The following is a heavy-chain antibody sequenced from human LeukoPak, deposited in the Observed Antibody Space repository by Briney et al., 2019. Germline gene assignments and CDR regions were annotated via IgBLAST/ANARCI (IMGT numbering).Heavy chain of an antibody. V-gene: IGHV3-53*01. CDR3: ARGVEPLAANTLAY. CDR2: LYSDGNT. Sequence: GGSLRLSCAAAGFTVITNDMTWVRQAPGKGLERVSVLYSDGNTKYADSVQGRFTISRDNSKNTLYLEMNSLSPDDTAVYYCARGVEPLAANTLAYWGQGTLVTVSS. D-gene: IGHD1-14*01. J-gene: IGHJ4*02. CDR1: GFTVITND.